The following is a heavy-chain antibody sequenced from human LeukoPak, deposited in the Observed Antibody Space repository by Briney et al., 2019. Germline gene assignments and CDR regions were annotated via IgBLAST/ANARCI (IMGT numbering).Heavy chain of an antibody. CDR3: ARTKYSSSFVLPYYYCGMDV. D-gene: IGHD6-6*01. CDR1: GFTVSINY. CDR2: ISSSSSYI. Sequence: KPGGSLRLSCAASGFTVSINYMSWVRQAPGKGLEWVSSISSSSSYIYYADSVKGRFTISRDNAKNSLYLQMNSLRAEDTAVYYCARTKYSSSFVLPYYYCGMDVWGQGTTVTVSS. J-gene: IGHJ6*02. V-gene: IGHV3-21*01.